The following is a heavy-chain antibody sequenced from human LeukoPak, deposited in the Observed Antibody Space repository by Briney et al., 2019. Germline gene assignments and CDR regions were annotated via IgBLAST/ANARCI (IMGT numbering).Heavy chain of an antibody. Sequence: GGSLRLSCVASGFTLSRYWMSWVRQAPGKGLEWVANINQDGSEKHYLDSVKGRFTISRDNAKNSLYLQMNSLRAEDTAVYYCARTYYDILTGYNPYFDYWGQGTLVTVSS. D-gene: IGHD3-9*01. CDR2: INQDGSEK. V-gene: IGHV3-7*01. CDR1: GFTLSRYW. J-gene: IGHJ4*02. CDR3: ARTYYDILTGYNPYFDY.